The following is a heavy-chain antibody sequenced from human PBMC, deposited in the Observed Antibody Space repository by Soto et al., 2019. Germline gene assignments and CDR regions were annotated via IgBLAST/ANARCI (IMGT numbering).Heavy chain of an antibody. J-gene: IGHJ2*01. V-gene: IGHV1-3*01. Sequence: ASVKVSCKASGYTFTSYAMHWVRQAPGQRLEWMGWINAGNGNTKYSQKFQGRVTMTRDTSTSTVYMELSSLRSEDTAVYYCARDPGYSSGWYWYFDLWGRGTLVTVSS. D-gene: IGHD6-19*01. CDR2: INAGNGNT. CDR3: ARDPGYSSGWYWYFDL. CDR1: GYTFTSYA.